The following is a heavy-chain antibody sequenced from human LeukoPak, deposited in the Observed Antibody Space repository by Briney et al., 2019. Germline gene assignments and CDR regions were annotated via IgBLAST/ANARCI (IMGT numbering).Heavy chain of an antibody. CDR3: ARVRYNNALDY. D-gene: IGHD1-14*01. CDR2: IKTDGSSI. CDR1: RFTFSSYA. J-gene: IGHJ4*02. Sequence: PGGSLRLSCAASRFTFSSYAMSWVRQAPGKGLVWVSHIKTDGSSITYADSVKGRFTISRDNAKNTLYLQMNSLRAEDTAVYYCARVRYNNALDYWGQGTLVTASS. V-gene: IGHV3-74*03.